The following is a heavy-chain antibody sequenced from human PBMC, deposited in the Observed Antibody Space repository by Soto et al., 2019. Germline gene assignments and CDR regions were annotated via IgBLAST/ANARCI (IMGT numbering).Heavy chain of an antibody. CDR3: ASAEYYFDVSGWYY. V-gene: IGHV3-21*01. J-gene: IGHJ4*02. Sequence: EVQLVESGGGLVKPGGSLRLSCAASGFTFSSYSMNWVRQAPGKGLEWVSSISSSSSYIYYADSVKGRFTISRDNAKNSLYPQMNSLRAEDTAVYYCASAEYYFDVSGWYYWGQGTLVTVSS. CDR1: GFTFSSYS. D-gene: IGHD3-22*01. CDR2: ISSSSSYI.